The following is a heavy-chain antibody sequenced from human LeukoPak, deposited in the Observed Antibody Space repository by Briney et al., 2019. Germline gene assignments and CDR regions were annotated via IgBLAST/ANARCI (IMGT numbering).Heavy chain of an antibody. V-gene: IGHV4-34*01. CDR2: ISHSGST. CDR3: ASRTYYYGSGSEFDP. Sequence: SETLSLTCAVYGGSLSGYYWNWIRQPPGKGLEWIGEISHSGSTNYNPSLKSRVTILVDTSKKQFSLKLSSVTAADTAVYYCASRTYYYGSGSEFDPWGQGTLVTVSS. J-gene: IGHJ5*02. D-gene: IGHD3-10*01. CDR1: GGSLSGYY.